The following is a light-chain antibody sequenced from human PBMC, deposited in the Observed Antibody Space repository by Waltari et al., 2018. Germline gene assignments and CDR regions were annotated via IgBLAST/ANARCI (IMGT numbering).Light chain of an antibody. CDR3: SSYTRRNTVI. Sequence: QSALAQPASVSGSPGQSITISCPGTDSDIGAYHYVSWYHQHPGIAPKLLLYDVSDRPSGVSDRFSGSKSGKTASLTISGLQPEDAADYYCSSYTRRNTVIFGGGTKLTVV. J-gene: IGLJ2*01. CDR1: DSDIGAYHY. CDR2: DVS. V-gene: IGLV2-14*03.